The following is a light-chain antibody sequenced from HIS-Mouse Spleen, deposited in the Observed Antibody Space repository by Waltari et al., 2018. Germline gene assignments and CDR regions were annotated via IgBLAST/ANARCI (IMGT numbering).Light chain of an antibody. CDR1: SSDVGSYNL. V-gene: IGLV2-23*01. Sequence: QSALTQPASVSGSPGQSITISCTGTSSDVGSYNLVSWYQQHPGKAPKPMIYEGSKRPSGVSNRFSGSKSGNTVSLTISGLQAEDEADYYCCSYAGSSTWVFGGGTKLTVL. CDR3: CSYAGSSTWV. CDR2: EGS. J-gene: IGLJ3*02.